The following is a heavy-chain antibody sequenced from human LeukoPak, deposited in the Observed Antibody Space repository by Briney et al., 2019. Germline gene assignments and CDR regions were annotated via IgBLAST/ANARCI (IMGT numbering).Heavy chain of an antibody. Sequence: GALVKVSCKASGGTFSSYAISWVRQAPGQGLEWMGGIIPIFGTANYAQKFQGRVTITADESTSTAYMELSSLRSEDTAVYYCARGPSPIYYDSSGYYYGEYFQHWGQGTLVTVSS. D-gene: IGHD3-22*01. CDR2: IIPIFGTA. V-gene: IGHV1-69*13. J-gene: IGHJ1*01. CDR3: ARGPSPIYYDSSGYYYGEYFQH. CDR1: GGTFSSYA.